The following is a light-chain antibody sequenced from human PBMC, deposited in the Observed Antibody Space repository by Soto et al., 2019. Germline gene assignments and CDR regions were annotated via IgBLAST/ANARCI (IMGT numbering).Light chain of an antibody. Sequence: SVLTQPASVSGSPGQSITISCTGTSSDVGGYNYVSWYQQHPGRAPKLIIYDVTNRPSGISNRFSGSKSGNTASLTISGLQTEDEADYYCISFTSRHIYVFGTGTKLTVL. CDR1: SSDVGGYNY. CDR3: ISFTSRHIYV. V-gene: IGLV2-14*03. J-gene: IGLJ1*01. CDR2: DVT.